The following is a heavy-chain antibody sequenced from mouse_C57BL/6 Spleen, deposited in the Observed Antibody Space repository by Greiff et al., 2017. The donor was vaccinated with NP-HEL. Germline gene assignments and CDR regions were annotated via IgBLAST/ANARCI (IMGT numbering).Heavy chain of an antibody. D-gene: IGHD2-5*01. V-gene: IGHV1-22*01. CDR1: GYTFTDYN. CDR3: ASYSNYWYFDV. CDR2: INPNNGGT. Sequence: VQLKESGPELVKPGASVKLSCKASGYTFTDYNMHWVKQSHGKSLEWIGYINPNNGGTSYNQKFKGQATLTVNKSSSTAYMELRSLTSEDSAVYYYASYSNYWYFDVWGTGTTVTVSS. J-gene: IGHJ1*03.